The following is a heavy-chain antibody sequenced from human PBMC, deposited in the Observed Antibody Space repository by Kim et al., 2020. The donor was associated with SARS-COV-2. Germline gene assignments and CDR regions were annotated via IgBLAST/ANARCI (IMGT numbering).Heavy chain of an antibody. CDR2: INHSGST. J-gene: IGHJ3*02. CDR3: ARGLKYQLLYRGDAFDI. CDR1: GGSFSGYY. Sequence: SETLSLTCAVYGGSFSGYYWSWIRQPPGKGLEWIGEINHSGSTNYNPSLKSRVTISVDTSKNQFSLKLSSVTAADTAVYYCARGLKYQLLYRGDAFDIWG. D-gene: IGHD2-2*02. V-gene: IGHV4-34*01.